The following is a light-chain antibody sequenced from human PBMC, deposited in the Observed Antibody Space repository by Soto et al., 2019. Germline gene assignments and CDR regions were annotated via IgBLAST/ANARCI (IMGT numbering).Light chain of an antibody. Sequence: EIVLTQSQATLSLSPGDRATLSCRASQSVSSYLAWYQQKPGQAPRLLIYDASNRATGIPARFSGSGSGTDFTLTISSLEPEDFAVYYGQQRSNWPQTFGQGTKVEIK. CDR1: QSVSSY. V-gene: IGKV3-11*01. CDR3: QQRSNWPQT. J-gene: IGKJ1*01. CDR2: DAS.